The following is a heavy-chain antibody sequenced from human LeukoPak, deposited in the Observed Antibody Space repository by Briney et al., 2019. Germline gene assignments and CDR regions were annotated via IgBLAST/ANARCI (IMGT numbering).Heavy chain of an antibody. CDR1: GYSENFYG. D-gene: IGHD3-10*01. CDR2: INPDSGGT. Sequence: ASVKVSCKTSGYSENFYGITWVRQVAGQGLEWMGWINPDSGGTNYAQNFHGRVTMTRDTSISTAYMAVSRLRSDDTAVYYCAREYYYGSGNYYNRIDYWGQGTLVTVSS. CDR3: AREYYYGSGNYYNRIDY. J-gene: IGHJ4*02. V-gene: IGHV1-2*02.